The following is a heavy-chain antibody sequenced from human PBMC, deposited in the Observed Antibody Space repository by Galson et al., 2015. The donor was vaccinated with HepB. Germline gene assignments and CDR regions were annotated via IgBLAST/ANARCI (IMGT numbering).Heavy chain of an antibody. CDR2: IKQDGSEK. V-gene: IGHV3-7*03. D-gene: IGHD2-15*01. Sequence: SLRLSCAASGFTFSSYWMSWVRQAPGKGLEWVANIKQDGSEKYYVDSVKGRFTISRDNAKNSLYLQMNSLRAEDTAVYYCARKGYCSGGSCLTNYYYYGMDVWGQGTTVTVSS. J-gene: IGHJ6*02. CDR1: GFTFSSYW. CDR3: ARKGYCSGGSCLTNYYYYGMDV.